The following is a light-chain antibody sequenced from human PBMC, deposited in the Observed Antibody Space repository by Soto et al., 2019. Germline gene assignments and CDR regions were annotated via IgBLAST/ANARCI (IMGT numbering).Light chain of an antibody. CDR1: QTVLYSPRNRNY. V-gene: IGKV4-1*01. Sequence: DIVMTQSPESLAVSLGERATINCKSSQTVLYSPRNRNYIAWYQQKPGQPPKLLITWASTRESGVPGRFSGSGSGADFTLAISSLQAEGVAVYDCQQYLSKLLTFGGGTKVELK. CDR3: QQYLSKLLT. J-gene: IGKJ4*01. CDR2: WAS.